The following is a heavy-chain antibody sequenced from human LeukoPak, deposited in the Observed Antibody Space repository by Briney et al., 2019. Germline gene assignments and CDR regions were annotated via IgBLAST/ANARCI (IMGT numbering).Heavy chain of an antibody. Sequence: GGSLRLSCAASGFTFSSYAMHWVRQAPGKGLEWVAVISYDGSNKYYADSVKGRFTISRDNSKNTLYLQMNSLRAEDTAVYYCARDPDGYLDYWGQGTLVTVSS. V-gene: IGHV3-30-3*01. D-gene: IGHD5-24*01. CDR3: ARDPDGYLDY. CDR2: ISYDGSNK. J-gene: IGHJ4*02. CDR1: GFTFSSYA.